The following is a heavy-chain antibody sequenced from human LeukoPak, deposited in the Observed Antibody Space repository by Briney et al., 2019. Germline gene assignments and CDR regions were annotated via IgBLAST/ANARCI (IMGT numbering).Heavy chain of an antibody. J-gene: IGHJ5*02. CDR2: IYYSGST. CDR3: AREGTRDPNWFDP. Sequence: PSETLSLTCTVSGGSISSYYWSWIRQPPGKGLEWIGYIYYSGSTNYNPSLKSRVTISVDTSKNQFSLKLSSVTAADTAVYYCAREGTRDPNWFDPWGQGTLVTVS. CDR1: GGSISSYY. D-gene: IGHD3-10*01. V-gene: IGHV4-59*01.